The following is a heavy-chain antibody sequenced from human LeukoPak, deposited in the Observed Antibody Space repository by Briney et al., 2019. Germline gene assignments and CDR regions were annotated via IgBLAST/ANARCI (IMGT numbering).Heavy chain of an antibody. V-gene: IGHV4-4*07. CDR2: IYTSGST. CDR3: AREDGSGSYFGVDY. Sequence: SETLSLTCTVSGGSISSYYWSWLRQPAGKGLEWIGRIYTSGSTNYNPSLKSRVTMSVDTSKNQFSLKLSSVTAADTAVYYCAREDGSGSYFGVDYWGQGTLVTVSS. CDR1: GGSISSYY. D-gene: IGHD3-10*01. J-gene: IGHJ4*02.